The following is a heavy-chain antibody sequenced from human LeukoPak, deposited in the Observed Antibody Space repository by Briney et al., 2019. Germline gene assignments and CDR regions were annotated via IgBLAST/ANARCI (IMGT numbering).Heavy chain of an antibody. CDR3: ARWQYTISSGWFDP. J-gene: IGHJ5*02. Sequence: SETLSLTCTVSGDSISSYYWTWIRQPPGKGLEWIGYIYYSGSTNYNPSLKSRVTISVYTSKNQFSLKLSSVTAADTAVYYCARWQYTISSGWFDPWGQGTLVTVSS. V-gene: IGHV4-59*08. CDR1: GDSISSYY. D-gene: IGHD6-6*01. CDR2: IYYSGST.